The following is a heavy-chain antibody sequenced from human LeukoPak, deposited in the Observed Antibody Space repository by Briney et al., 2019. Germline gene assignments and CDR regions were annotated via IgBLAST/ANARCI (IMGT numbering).Heavy chain of an antibody. J-gene: IGHJ6*03. Sequence: ASVKVSCKASGYTFTSYDINWVRQATGQGLEWMGWMNPNSGNTGYAQKFQGRVTMTRNTSISTAYMELSSLRSEDTAVYYCARVGVVITRGYYYYMDVWGEGTTVTVSS. CDR1: GYTFTSYD. V-gene: IGHV1-8*01. CDR3: ARVGVVITRGYYYYMDV. D-gene: IGHD3-22*01. CDR2: MNPNSGNT.